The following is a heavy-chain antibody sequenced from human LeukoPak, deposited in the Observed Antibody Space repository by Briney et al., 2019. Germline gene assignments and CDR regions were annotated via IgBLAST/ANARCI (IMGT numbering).Heavy chain of an antibody. J-gene: IGHJ4*02. CDR2: INPSGGST. V-gene: IGHV1-46*01. D-gene: IGHD1-26*01. CDR1: GYTFTSYY. CDR3: ARAKFRQVGATTFDY. Sequence: AASVKVSCKASGYTFTSYYMHWVRQAPGQGLEWMGIINPSGGSTSYAQKFQGRVTMTRDTSTSTVYMELSSLRSEDTAVYYCARAKFRQVGATTFDYWGQGTLVTVSS.